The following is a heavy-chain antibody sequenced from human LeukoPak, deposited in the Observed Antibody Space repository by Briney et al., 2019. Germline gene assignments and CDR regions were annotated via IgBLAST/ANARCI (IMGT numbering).Heavy chain of an antibody. CDR3: ARLIGDTAMVPLFDY. CDR2: IYPGDSDT. J-gene: IGHJ4*02. D-gene: IGHD5-18*01. V-gene: IGHV5-51*01. Sequence: GESLKISCKGSGYSFTSYWIGWVRQMPGKGLEWMGIIYPGDSDTRYSPSFQGQVTISADKSISTAYLQWSSLKASNTAMYYCARLIGDTAMVPLFDYWGQGTLVTVSS. CDR1: GYSFTSYW.